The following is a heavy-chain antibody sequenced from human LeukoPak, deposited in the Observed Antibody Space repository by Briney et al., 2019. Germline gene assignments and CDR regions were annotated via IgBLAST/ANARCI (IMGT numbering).Heavy chain of an antibody. V-gene: IGHV3-23*01. CDR1: GFTFSSYG. Sequence: GGSLRLSCAASGFTFSSYGMSWVRQAPGKGLEWVSAISGSGGSTYYADSVKGRFTISRDNAKNTLYLQMNSLRAEDTAVYYCARGGWFGELHPGVGLDYWGQGTLVTVSS. J-gene: IGHJ4*02. CDR3: ARGGWFGELHPGVGLDY. CDR2: ISGSGGST. D-gene: IGHD3-10*01.